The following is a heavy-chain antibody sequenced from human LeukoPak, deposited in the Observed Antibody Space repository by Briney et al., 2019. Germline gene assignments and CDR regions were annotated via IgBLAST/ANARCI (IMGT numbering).Heavy chain of an antibody. Sequence: SETLSLTCTASGGSISSYYWSWIRQPPGKGLEWIGYIDYSGSTDYNPSLKSRVTISVDTSKNQFSPKLTSVTAADTAVYYCARDRELTGGYYYGMDVWGKGTTVTVSS. CDR1: GGSISSYY. J-gene: IGHJ6*04. V-gene: IGHV4-59*01. D-gene: IGHD3-16*01. CDR2: IDYSGST. CDR3: ARDRELTGGYYYGMDV.